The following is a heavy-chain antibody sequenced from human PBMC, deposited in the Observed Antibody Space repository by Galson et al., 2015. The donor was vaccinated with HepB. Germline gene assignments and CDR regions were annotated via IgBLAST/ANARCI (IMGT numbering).Heavy chain of an antibody. J-gene: IGHJ4*02. CDR3: AHRGYSSSWYGGGFDY. V-gene: IGHV2-5*01. CDR2: IYWNDDK. D-gene: IGHD6-13*01. Sequence: PALVKPTQTLTLTYTFSGFSLSTSGVGVGWIRQPPGKALEWLALIYWNDDKRYSPSLKSRLTITKDTSKNQVVLTMTNMDPVDTATYYCAHRGYSSSWYGGGFDYWGQGTLVTVSS. CDR1: GFSLSTSGVG.